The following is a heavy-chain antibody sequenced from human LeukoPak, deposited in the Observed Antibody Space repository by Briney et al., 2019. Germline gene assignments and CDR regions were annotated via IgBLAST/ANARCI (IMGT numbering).Heavy chain of an antibody. Sequence: SETLSLTCTVSGYSISSGYYWGWIRQPPGKGLEWIGSIYHSGSTNYNPSLKSRVTISVDTSKNQFSLKLSSVTAADTAVYYCARRRLGGYYFDYWGQGTLVTVSS. V-gene: IGHV4-38-2*02. CDR3: ARRRLGGYYFDY. CDR1: GYSISSGYY. J-gene: IGHJ4*02. CDR2: IYHSGST. D-gene: IGHD3-16*01.